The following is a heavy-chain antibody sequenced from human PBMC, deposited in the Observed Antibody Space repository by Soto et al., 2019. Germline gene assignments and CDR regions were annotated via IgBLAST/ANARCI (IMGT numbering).Heavy chain of an antibody. D-gene: IGHD5-12*01. CDR3: ARDGLARAINF. CDR2: IWYEGSET. V-gene: IGHV3-33*01. Sequence: QVQLVESGGGMVHPGESLRLSCSASGFIFSGYAMHWVRQAPGKGLEWVAMIWYEGSETYYADFVRGRFVISRDNSMDMVYLQMTSLRAEDTAVYYCARDGLARAINFWGQGVPVTVSS. CDR1: GFIFSGYA. J-gene: IGHJ4*02.